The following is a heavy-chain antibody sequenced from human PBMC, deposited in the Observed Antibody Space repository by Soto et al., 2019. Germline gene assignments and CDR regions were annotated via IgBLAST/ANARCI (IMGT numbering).Heavy chain of an antibody. D-gene: IGHD3-10*01. J-gene: IGHJ4*02. CDR1: GGTFNSYT. CDR3: ATSYGSGSRSFDY. V-gene: IGHV1-69*02. Sequence: QVQLVQSGAEVKKSGSSVRVSCKASGGTFNSYTLSWVRQAPGQRLEWMGRIIPMLSMPTYAQKFQGRGSIIADKSTNTVYLDLSSLRSDDTAIYYCATSYGSGSRSFDYWGQGKLVTVSS. CDR2: IIPMLSMP.